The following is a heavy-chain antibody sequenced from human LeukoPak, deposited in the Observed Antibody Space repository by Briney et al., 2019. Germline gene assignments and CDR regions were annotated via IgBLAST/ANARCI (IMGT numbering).Heavy chain of an antibody. CDR2: IFYSGTT. CDR1: GGATSSSNYY. V-gene: IGHV4-39*01. J-gene: IGHJ4*02. CDR3: ARLSNYGGHSGDGY. Sequence: MASETLSLTCTVSGGATSSSNYYWAWIRQPPGKGLEWMGSIFYSGTTHYNPSLKSRVTISVDTSKNQFSLKLSSVTAADTAVYYCARLSNYGGHSGDGYWGQGTLVTVSS. D-gene: IGHD4-23*01.